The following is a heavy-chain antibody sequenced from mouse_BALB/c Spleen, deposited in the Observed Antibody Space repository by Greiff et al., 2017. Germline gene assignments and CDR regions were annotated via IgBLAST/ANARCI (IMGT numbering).Heavy chain of an antibody. V-gene: IGHV1-7*01. D-gene: IGHD4-1*02. Sequence: VKLLESGAELAKPGASVKMSCKASGYTFTSYWMHWVKQRPGQGLEWIGYINPSTGYTEYNQKFKDKATLTADKSSSTAYMQLSSLTSEDSAVYYCASTGKNYAMDYWGQGTSVTVSS. CDR3: ASTGKNYAMDY. CDR2: INPSTGYT. J-gene: IGHJ4*01. CDR1: GYTFTSYW.